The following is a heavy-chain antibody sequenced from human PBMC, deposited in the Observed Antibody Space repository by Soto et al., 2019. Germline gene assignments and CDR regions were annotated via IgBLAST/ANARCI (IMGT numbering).Heavy chain of an antibody. Sequence: ASVKVSCKASGYTFTGHYIHWVRQAPEQGPEWMGEIGPESGATRYAQKFQGRVTMTRDTSITTVYMELKNLSPDGTAVYYCGRGRSGQIVVFYWGQGTPGTVSS. CDR2: IGPESGAT. D-gene: IGHD1-26*01. V-gene: IGHV1-2*02. CDR1: GYTFTGHY. J-gene: IGHJ4*02. CDR3: GRGRSGQIVVFY.